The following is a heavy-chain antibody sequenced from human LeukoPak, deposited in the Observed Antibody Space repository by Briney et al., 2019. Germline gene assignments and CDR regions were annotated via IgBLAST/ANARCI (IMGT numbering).Heavy chain of an antibody. CDR3: ARGMVRGVIIKYSIDY. CDR2: INPSGGST. Sequence: GASVKVSCKASGYTFTSYYIHWVRQAPGQGLEWMGIINPSGGSTSYAQKFQGRVTMTRDTSTSTVYMELSSLRSEDTAVYYCARGMVRGVIIKYSIDYWGQGTLVSVSS. V-gene: IGHV1-46*01. D-gene: IGHD3-10*01. CDR1: GYTFTSYY. J-gene: IGHJ4*02.